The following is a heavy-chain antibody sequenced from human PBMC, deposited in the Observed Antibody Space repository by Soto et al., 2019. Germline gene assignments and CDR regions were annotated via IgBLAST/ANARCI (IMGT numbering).Heavy chain of an antibody. CDR3: ARRDYYGSGSYDTYNWFDP. V-gene: IGHV1-69*01. Sequence: QVQLVQSGAEVKKPGSSVKVSCKASGGTFSSYAISWVRQAPGQGLEWMGGIIPIFGTANYAQKFQGRVTITADESTSTAYMELSSLRSEDTAVYYCARRDYYGSGSYDTYNWFDPWGQGTLVTVSS. D-gene: IGHD3-10*01. CDR2: IIPIFGTA. J-gene: IGHJ5*02. CDR1: GGTFSSYA.